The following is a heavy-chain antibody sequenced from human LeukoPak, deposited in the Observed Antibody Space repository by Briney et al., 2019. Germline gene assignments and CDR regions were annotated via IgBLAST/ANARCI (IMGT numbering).Heavy chain of an antibody. CDR1: GGSISSYY. V-gene: IGHV4-59*01. CDR3: ARDLGGWFDP. CDR2: IYYSGST. J-gene: IGHJ5*02. Sequence: SETLSLTCTVSGGSISSYYWSWIRQPPGKGLERIGYIYYSGSTNYNPSLKSRLTISVDTSKNQFSLKLSSVTAAGTAVYYCARDLGGWFDPWGQGTLVTVSS.